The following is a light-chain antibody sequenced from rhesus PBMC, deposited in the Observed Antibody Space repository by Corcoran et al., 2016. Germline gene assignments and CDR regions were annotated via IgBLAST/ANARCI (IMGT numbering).Light chain of an antibody. CDR3: QQYSSRPFT. J-gene: IGKJ3*01. V-gene: IGKV1-22*01. Sequence: DIQMTQSPSSLSASVGDTVTITCRASQSISSWLAWYHQKPGKAPKLLIYKASTLQSGVPSRFSGSGSGTDFTLTIRSLQSEDFATYYCQQYSSRPFTFGPGTKLDIK. CDR2: KAS. CDR1: QSISSW.